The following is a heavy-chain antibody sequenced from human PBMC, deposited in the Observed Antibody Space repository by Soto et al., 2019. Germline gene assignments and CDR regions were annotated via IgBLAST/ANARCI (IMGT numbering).Heavy chain of an antibody. CDR3: ARGYCTNGVCWGGYYGMDV. D-gene: IGHD2-8*01. J-gene: IGHJ6*02. V-gene: IGHV3-13*01. Sequence: GSLRLSCAASGFTFSSYDMHWVRQATGKGLEWVSAIGTAGDTYYPGSVKGRFTISRENAKNSLYLQMNSLRAGDTAVYYCARGYCTNGVCWGGYYGMDVWGQGTTVTVSS. CDR2: IGTAGDT. CDR1: GFTFSSYD.